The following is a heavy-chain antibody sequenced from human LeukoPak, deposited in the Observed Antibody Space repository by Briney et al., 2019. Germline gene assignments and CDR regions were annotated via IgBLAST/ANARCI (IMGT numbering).Heavy chain of an antibody. V-gene: IGHV5-51*01. J-gene: IGHJ4*02. CDR2: IYPGDSDT. D-gene: IGHD5-24*01. CDR3: ASRKKGMATAGFDY. CDR1: GYSFTSYW. Sequence: GESLKISCKGSGYSFTSYWSGWVRQMPEKGLEWMGIIYPGDSDTRYSPSFQGQVTISAEKSISTAYLQWSSLKASDTALYYCASRKKGMATAGFDYWGQGTLVTVPS.